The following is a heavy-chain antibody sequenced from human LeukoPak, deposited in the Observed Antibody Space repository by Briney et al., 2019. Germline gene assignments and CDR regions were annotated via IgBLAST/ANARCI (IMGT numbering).Heavy chain of an antibody. Sequence: GGSLRLSCAASGFTFSDYYMSWIRQAPGKGLEWVSYISSSGSTIYYADSVKGRFTISRDNAKNSLYLQMNSLRAEDTAVYYCARGTMTTVTEYWYFDLWGRGTLVTVSS. CDR3: ARGTMTTVTEYWYFDL. D-gene: IGHD4-17*01. V-gene: IGHV3-11*01. CDR2: ISSSGSTI. CDR1: GFTFSDYY. J-gene: IGHJ2*01.